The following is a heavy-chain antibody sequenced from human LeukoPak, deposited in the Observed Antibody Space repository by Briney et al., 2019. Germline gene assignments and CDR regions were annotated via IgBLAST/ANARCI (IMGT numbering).Heavy chain of an antibody. V-gene: IGHV4-59*01. Sequence: SETLSLTCTVSGGSISSYYWSWIRQPPGKGLEWIGYIYYSGSTNYNPSLKSRVTILVDTSKNQFSLKLSSVTAADTAVYYCARWGVAAAGYDYWGQGTLVTVSS. D-gene: IGHD6-13*01. J-gene: IGHJ4*02. CDR1: GGSISSYY. CDR2: IYYSGST. CDR3: ARWGVAAAGYDY.